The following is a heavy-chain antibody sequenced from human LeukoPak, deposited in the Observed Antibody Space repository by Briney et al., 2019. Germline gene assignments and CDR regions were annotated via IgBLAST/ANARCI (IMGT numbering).Heavy chain of an antibody. D-gene: IGHD6-19*01. CDR3: AKGGLGIAVAGTDL. CDR1: GFTFSSYG. CDR2: ISSSGSTI. V-gene: IGHV3-48*04. J-gene: IGHJ4*02. Sequence: PGGSLRLSCAASGFTFSSYGMHWVRQAPGKGLEWVSYISSSGSTIYYADSVKGRFTISRDNSKNSLYLQMNSLRAEDTALYYCAKGGLGIAVAGTDLWGQGTLVTVSS.